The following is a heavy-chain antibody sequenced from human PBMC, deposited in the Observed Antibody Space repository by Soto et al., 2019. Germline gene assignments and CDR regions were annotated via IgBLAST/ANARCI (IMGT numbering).Heavy chain of an antibody. CDR1: GGSISSGGYS. CDR3: ARAGGLGAVAADH. J-gene: IGHJ4*02. Sequence: QLQLQESGSGLVKPSQTLSLTCAVSGGSISSGGYSWSWIRQPPGKGLEWIGYIYHSGSTYYNPSLKSRVTISVDTSKNQFSLKLSSVTAADTAVYYSARAGGLGAVAADHRGQGTLVTVSS. CDR2: IYHSGST. D-gene: IGHD6-19*01. V-gene: IGHV4-30-2*01.